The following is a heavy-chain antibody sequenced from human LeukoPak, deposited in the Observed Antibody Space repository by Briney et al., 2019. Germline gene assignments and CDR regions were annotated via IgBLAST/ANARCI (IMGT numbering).Heavy chain of an antibody. CDR2: IYYSGST. D-gene: IGHD3-22*01. J-gene: IGHJ4*02. V-gene: IGHV4-30-4*01. CDR1: GGSISSGDYY. Sequence: PSETLSLTCTVSGGSISSGDYYWSWIRQPPGKGLEWIGYIYYSGSTYYNPSLKSRVTISVDTSKNQFSLKLSSVTAADTAVYYWARGGDASSGYYYVGGQGTLGNVSS. CDR3: ARGGDASSGYYYV.